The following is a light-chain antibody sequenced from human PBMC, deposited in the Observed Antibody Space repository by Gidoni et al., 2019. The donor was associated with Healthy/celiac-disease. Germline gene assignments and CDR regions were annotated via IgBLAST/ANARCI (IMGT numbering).Light chain of an antibody. V-gene: IGKV2-28*01. Sequence: DIVMTQSPLSLLVTPGEPASISCRSSQSLLHSNGYNYLDWYLQKPGQSPQLLIYFGSNRASGVPDRFSSSGSGTDFTLKISRVEAEDVGVYYCMQALQTPWTFGQGTKVEIK. CDR2: FGS. CDR1: QSLLHSNGYNY. CDR3: MQALQTPWT. J-gene: IGKJ1*01.